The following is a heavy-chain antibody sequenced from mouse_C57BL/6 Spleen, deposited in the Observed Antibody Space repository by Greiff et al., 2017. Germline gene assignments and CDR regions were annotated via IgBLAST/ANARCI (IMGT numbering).Heavy chain of an antibody. Sequence: EVQVVESGGGLVKPGGSLKLSCAASGFTFSSYAMSWVRQTPEKRLEWVATISDGGSYTYYPDNVKGRFTISRDNAKNNLYLQMSHLKSEDTAMYYCARDSYILDYWGQGTTLTVSS. J-gene: IGHJ2*01. V-gene: IGHV5-4*01. CDR2: ISDGGSYT. D-gene: IGHD1-3*01. CDR1: GFTFSSYA. CDR3: ARDSYILDY.